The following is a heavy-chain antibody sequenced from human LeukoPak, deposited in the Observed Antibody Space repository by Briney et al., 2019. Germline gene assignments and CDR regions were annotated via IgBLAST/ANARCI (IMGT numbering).Heavy chain of an antibody. CDR3: ARVAPTAGYSPPGYYGSGSRSKYYFDY. J-gene: IGHJ4*02. Sequence: PSETLSLTCTVSGGSISSGGYYWSWIRQHPGKGLEWIGYIYYSGSTNYNPSLKSRVTISVDTSKNQFSLKLSSVTAADTAVYYCARVAPTAGYSPPGYYGSGSRSKYYFDYWGQGTLVTVSS. CDR2: IYYSGST. D-gene: IGHD3-10*01. V-gene: IGHV4-31*03. CDR1: GGSISSGGYY.